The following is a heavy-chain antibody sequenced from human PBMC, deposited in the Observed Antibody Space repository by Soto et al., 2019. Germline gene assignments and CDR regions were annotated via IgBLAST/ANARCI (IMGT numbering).Heavy chain of an antibody. V-gene: IGHV1-46*01. D-gene: IGHD3-9*01. J-gene: IGHJ6*02. Sequence: SVKVSCKASGYTFTSYYMHWGRQAPVQGLEWMGIINPSGGSTSYSQKFQGRVTMTRDTSTSTVYMELSSLRSEDTAVYYCARDQRFSDILTGYYPPYGMDVWGQGTTVTVSS. CDR2: INPSGGST. CDR1: GYTFTSYY. CDR3: ARDQRFSDILTGYYPPYGMDV.